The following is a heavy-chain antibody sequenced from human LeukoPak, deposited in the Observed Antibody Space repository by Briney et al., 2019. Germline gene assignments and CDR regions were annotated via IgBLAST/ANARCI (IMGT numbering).Heavy chain of an antibody. Sequence: SETLSLTCTVSGGSIGSNYWTWIRQPPGKGLEYIGYIYYTGGTNYNPSLKSRVTISVDTSKNQFSLKLSSVTAADTAVYYCARGRAAADYWGQGTLVTVSS. V-gene: IGHV4-59*12. CDR1: GGSIGSNY. CDR3: ARGRAAADY. CDR2: IYYTGGT. J-gene: IGHJ4*02. D-gene: IGHD6-13*01.